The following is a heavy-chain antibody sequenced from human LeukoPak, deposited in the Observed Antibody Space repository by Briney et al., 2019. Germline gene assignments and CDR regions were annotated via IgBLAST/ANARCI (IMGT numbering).Heavy chain of an antibody. V-gene: IGHV4-59*05. J-gene: IGHJ4*02. Sequence: SETLSLTCTVSGGSITNYYWTWIRQPPGKGLEWIGSIYYSGSTYYNPSLKSRVTISVDTSKNQFSLKLSSVTAADTAVYYCARHYAARHFDYWGQGTLVTVSS. CDR1: GGSITNYY. D-gene: IGHD6-6*01. CDR2: IYYSGST. CDR3: ARHYAARHFDY.